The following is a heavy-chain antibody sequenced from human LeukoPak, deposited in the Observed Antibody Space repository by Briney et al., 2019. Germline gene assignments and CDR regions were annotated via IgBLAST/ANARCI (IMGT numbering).Heavy chain of an antibody. Sequence: ASVKVSCKASGYTFTSYGISWVRQAPGQGLEWMGWISAYNGNTKYAQKLQGRVTMTTDTSTSTAYMELRSLRSDDTAVYYCSREFPFCGADCFSGVFDIWGQGTMVTVS. CDR1: GYTFTSYG. J-gene: IGHJ3*02. CDR2: ISAYNGNT. V-gene: IGHV1-18*01. CDR3: SREFPFCGADCFSGVFDI. D-gene: IGHD2-21*02.